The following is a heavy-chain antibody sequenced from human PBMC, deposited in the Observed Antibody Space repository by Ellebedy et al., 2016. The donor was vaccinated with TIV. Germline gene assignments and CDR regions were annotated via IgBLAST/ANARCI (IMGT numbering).Heavy chain of an antibody. Sequence: GESLKISXAASGFTFSSYSMNWVRQAPGKGLEWVSYISSSSSTIYYADSVKGRFTISRDNAKNSLYLQMNSLRAEDTAVYYCARDYVVVVPAARGFDYWGQGTLVTVSS. V-gene: IGHV3-48*04. CDR2: ISSSSSTI. CDR1: GFTFSSYS. J-gene: IGHJ4*02. CDR3: ARDYVVVVPAARGFDY. D-gene: IGHD2-2*01.